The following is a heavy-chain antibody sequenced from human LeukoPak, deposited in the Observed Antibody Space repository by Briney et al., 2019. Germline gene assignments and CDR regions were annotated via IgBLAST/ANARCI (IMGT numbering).Heavy chain of an antibody. Sequence: SETLSLTCSVSGASITSYYWSWIRQPPGKGLEWLGYIYYSGSTNYNPSLKSRVTISVDTSKNQFSLRLSSVTAADTAVYYCARRARYFDFFDYWGQGTLVTVSS. CDR2: IYYSGST. D-gene: IGHD3-9*01. CDR3: ARRARYFDFFDY. V-gene: IGHV4-59*08. CDR1: GASITSYY. J-gene: IGHJ4*02.